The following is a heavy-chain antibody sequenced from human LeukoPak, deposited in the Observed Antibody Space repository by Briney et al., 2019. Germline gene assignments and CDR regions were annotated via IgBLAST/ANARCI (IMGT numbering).Heavy chain of an antibody. J-gene: IGHJ4*02. CDR2: INHSGST. CDR3: ARVQLQWLAPDY. V-gene: IGHV4-34*01. Sequence: SETLSLTCAVYGGSFSGYYWSWIRQPPGKGLEWIGEINHSGSTNYNPSLKSRVTISVDTSKNQFSLKLSSVTAADTAVYYCARVQLQWLAPDYWGQGTLVTVSS. CDR1: GGSFSGYY. D-gene: IGHD6-19*01.